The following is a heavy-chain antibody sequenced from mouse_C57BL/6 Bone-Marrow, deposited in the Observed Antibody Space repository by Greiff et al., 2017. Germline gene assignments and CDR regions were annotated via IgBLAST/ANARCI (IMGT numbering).Heavy chain of an antibody. Sequence: QVHVKQSGAELARPGASVKLSCKASGYTFTSYGISWVKQRTGQGLEWIGEIYPRSGNTYYNEKFKGKATLTADKSSSTAYMELRSLTSEDSAVYFCAKRDALWFAYWGQGTLVTVSA. J-gene: IGHJ3*01. CDR2: IYPRSGNT. V-gene: IGHV1-81*01. CDR3: AKRDALWFAY. CDR1: GYTFTSYG.